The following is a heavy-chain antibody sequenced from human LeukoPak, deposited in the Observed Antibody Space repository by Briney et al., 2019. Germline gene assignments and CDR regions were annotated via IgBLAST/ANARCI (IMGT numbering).Heavy chain of an antibody. J-gene: IGHJ6*02. CDR2: INHSGST. CDR1: GGSFSGYY. D-gene: IGHD2-2*01. CDR3: ARVQYDFYYYYGMDV. V-gene: IGHV4-34*01. Sequence: PLETLSLTCAVYGGSFSGYYWSWIRQPPGKGLEWIGEINHSGSTNYNPSLKSRVTISVDTSKNQFSLKLSSVTAADTAVYYCARVQYDFYYYYGMDVWGQGTTVTVSS.